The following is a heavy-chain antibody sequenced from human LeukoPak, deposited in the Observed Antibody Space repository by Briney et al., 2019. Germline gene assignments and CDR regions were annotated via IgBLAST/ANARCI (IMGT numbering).Heavy chain of an antibody. J-gene: IGHJ4*02. V-gene: IGHV3-20*04. CDR1: GFTFDDYG. CDR2: INWNGGST. CDR3: ARDLSSGSYY. Sequence: TGGSLRLSCAASGFTFDDYGMSWVRQAPGKGLEWVSGINWNGGSTGYADSVKGRFTISRDNARNSLYPQMNSLRAEDTALYYCARDLSSGSYYWGQGTLVTVSS. D-gene: IGHD1-26*01.